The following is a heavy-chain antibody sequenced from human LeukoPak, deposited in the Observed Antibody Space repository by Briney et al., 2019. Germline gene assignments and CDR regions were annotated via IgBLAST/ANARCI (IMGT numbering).Heavy chain of an antibody. CDR2: INHSGST. V-gene: IGHV4-34*01. J-gene: IGHJ4*02. CDR3: ARAPVLSGLQYPFYYFDY. D-gene: IGHD2-2*02. Sequence: PSETLSLTCAVYGGSFSGYYWSRIRQPPGKGLEWIGEINHSGSTNYNPSLKSRVTISVDTSKNQFSLKLSSVTAADTAVYYCARAPVLSGLQYPFYYFDYWGQGTLVTVSS. CDR1: GGSFSGYY.